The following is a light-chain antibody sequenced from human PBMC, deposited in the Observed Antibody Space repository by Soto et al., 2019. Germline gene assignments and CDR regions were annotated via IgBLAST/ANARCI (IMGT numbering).Light chain of an antibody. V-gene: IGKV3D-20*02. CDR3: QHRSNWPLT. CDR1: QSVSSSY. Sequence: MVLTQSPGTLSLSPGERATLSCLASQSVSSSYLAWYQQKPGQAPRLLIYGASTRATEIPARFSGSGSGTDFTLTISSLEPEDFAVYYCQHRSNWPLTFGGGTNVDI. CDR2: GAS. J-gene: IGKJ4*01.